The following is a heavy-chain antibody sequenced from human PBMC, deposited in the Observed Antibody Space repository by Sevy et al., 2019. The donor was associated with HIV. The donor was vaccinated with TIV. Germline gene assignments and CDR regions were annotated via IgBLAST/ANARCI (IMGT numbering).Heavy chain of an antibody. Sequence: GGSLRLSCAASGFTFSNYCMNWVRQAPGKGLEWVANIKQDGSEIYYVDSVMGRFSISRDNAKNSVFLQMNSLRVEDTGVYYCARVRGITVYDYYGMDVWGQGTTVTVSS. J-gene: IGHJ6*02. V-gene: IGHV3-7*03. CDR2: IKQDGSEI. CDR1: GFTFSNYC. D-gene: IGHD6-19*01. CDR3: ARVRGITVYDYYGMDV.